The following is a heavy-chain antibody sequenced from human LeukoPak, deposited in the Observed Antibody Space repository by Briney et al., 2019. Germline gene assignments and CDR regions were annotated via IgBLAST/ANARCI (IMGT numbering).Heavy chain of an antibody. D-gene: IGHD3-22*01. CDR3: ARRLGLTYYYDSSGSHPGFDY. CDR1: GFTFSSYS. J-gene: IGHJ4*02. V-gene: IGHV3-21*01. CDR2: ISSSSSYI. Sequence: GGSLRLSCAASGFTFSSYSMNWVRQAPGKGLEWVSSISSSSSYIYYADSVKGRFTVSRDNAKDSLYLQMNSLRAEDTAVYYCARRLGLTYYYDSSGSHPGFDYWGQGTLVTVSS.